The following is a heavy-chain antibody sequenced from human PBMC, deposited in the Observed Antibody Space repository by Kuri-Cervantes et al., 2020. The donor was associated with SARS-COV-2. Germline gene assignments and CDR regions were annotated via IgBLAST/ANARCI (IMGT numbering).Heavy chain of an antibody. D-gene: IGHD3-3*01. Sequence: GGFRRLSCAASGFTFSSYWMSWVRQAPGKGLEWVANIKQDGSEKYYVDSVKGRFTISRDNAKNSLYLQMNSLRAEDTAVYYCARARLEWLPDAFDIWGQGTMVTVSS. CDR2: IKQDGSEK. CDR3: ARARLEWLPDAFDI. V-gene: IGHV3-7*01. CDR1: GFTFSSYW. J-gene: IGHJ3*02.